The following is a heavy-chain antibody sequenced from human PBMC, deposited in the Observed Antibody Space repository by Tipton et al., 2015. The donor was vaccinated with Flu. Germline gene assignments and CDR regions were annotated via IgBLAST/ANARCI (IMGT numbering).Heavy chain of an antibody. V-gene: IGHV1-18*01. CDR3: ARLGAALDL. CDR2: FSHIGQET. CDR1: GYTFISFG. Sequence: QVQLVQSGGEVKKPGASVRVSCKASGYTFISFGITWVRQAPGQGLEWMGWFSHIGQETTYAEKFQDRVKMTTDTSTSTAFMELDNLRSDDTAIYYCARLGAALDLWGQGTSISVSS. D-gene: IGHD1-26*01. J-gene: IGHJ3*01.